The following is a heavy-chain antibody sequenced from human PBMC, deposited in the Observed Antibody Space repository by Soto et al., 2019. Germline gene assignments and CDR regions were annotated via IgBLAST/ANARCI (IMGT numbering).Heavy chain of an antibody. CDR1: GFTFITYR. D-gene: IGHD6-6*01. V-gene: IGHV3-21*01. J-gene: IGHJ4*02. CDR3: VRASSYSDGREFFDF. CDR2: ISGTITDI. Sequence: GGSLRLSCTASGFTFITYRMNWVRQAPGKGLEWVSSISGTITDISFSDSLKGRFTISRDNANNAVYLHMNNLRVEDSAVYFCVRASSYSDGREFFDFWGQGVPVTVSS.